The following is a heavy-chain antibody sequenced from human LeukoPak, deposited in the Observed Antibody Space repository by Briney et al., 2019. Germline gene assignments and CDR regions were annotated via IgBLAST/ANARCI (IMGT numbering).Heavy chain of an antibody. CDR1: GYSFTSYW. J-gene: IGHJ4*02. D-gene: IGHD3-22*01. CDR3: ARQLVPYDSSGYYYSD. Sequence: GESLKISCKGSGYSFTSYWIGWVRQMPGKGLEWMGIIYPGDSDTRYSPSFQGQVTISADKSISTAYQQWSSLKASDTAMYYCARQLVPYDSSGYYYSDWGQGTLVTVSS. CDR2: IYPGDSDT. V-gene: IGHV5-51*01.